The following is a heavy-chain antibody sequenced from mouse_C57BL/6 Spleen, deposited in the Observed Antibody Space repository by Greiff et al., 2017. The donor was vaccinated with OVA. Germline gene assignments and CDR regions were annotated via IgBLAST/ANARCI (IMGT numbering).Heavy chain of an antibody. CDR2: IHPNSGST. D-gene: IGHD1-1*01. CDR1: GYTFTSYW. Sequence: QVQLQQPGAELVKPGASVKLSCKASGYTFTSYWMHWVKQRPGQGLEWIGMIHPNSGSTNSNEKFKSKATLTVDKSSSTAYMQLSSLTSEDSAVYYCARHGSSYEGAMDYWGQGTSVTVSS. J-gene: IGHJ4*01. CDR3: ARHGSSYEGAMDY. V-gene: IGHV1-64*01.